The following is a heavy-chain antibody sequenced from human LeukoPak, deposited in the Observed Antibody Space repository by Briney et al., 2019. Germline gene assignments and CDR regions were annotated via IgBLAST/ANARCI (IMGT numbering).Heavy chain of an antibody. D-gene: IGHD1-1*01. Sequence: SETLSLTCTVSDDSITMYYWTWIRQPPGKGLEWIGYVDHTGSTKFNPSLNGRVSISRDTSKNFFSLRLRSVTAADTAVYFCARGRVSSSTWYSTYYYYFYMDVWGKGTTVTVSS. J-gene: IGHJ6*03. CDR2: VDHTGST. CDR3: ARGRVSSSTWYSTYYYYFYMDV. CDR1: DDSITMYY. V-gene: IGHV4-59*01.